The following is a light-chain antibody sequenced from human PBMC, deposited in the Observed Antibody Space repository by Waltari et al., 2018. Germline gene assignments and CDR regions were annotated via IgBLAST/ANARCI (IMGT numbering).Light chain of an antibody. CDR2: GPS. J-gene: IGKJ1*01. Sequence: EIVLTQSPVTLPLSPGEGASHSCRPCQSISSGYLAWYQHNPGQGPRLLIYGPSSRATGIPDRFSGRGAGTDFTLTISRLEPEDFAVYYCQEYGSSGTFGQGTNVEIK. CDR1: QSISSGY. V-gene: IGKV3-20*01. CDR3: QEYGSSGT.